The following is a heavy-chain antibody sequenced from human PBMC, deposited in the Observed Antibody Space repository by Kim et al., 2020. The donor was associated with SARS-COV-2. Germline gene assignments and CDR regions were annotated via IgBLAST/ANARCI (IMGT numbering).Heavy chain of an antibody. CDR3: TRTFLTGDPDY. Sequence: GESLKISCKAYGYRITDSWIGWVRQMPGEGLEWMGSIYPGSSDTRYSPSFEGQVTISADKSISTVFLQWSTLKASDTAMYYCTRTFLTGDPDYWDQGTLVTVSS. V-gene: IGHV5-51*01. CDR1: GYRITDSW. CDR2: IYPGSSDT. J-gene: IGHJ4*02. D-gene: IGHD3-10*01.